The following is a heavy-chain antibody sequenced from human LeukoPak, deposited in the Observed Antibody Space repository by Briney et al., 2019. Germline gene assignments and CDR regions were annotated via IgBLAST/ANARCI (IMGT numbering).Heavy chain of an antibody. CDR2: INHSGST. CDR1: GGSFSGYY. Sequence: SETLSLTCAVYGGSFSGYYWSWIRQPPGKGLEWIGEINHSGSTNYNPSLKSRVTISVDTSKNQFSLKLSSVTAADTAVYYCARHMVRGALGAFDYWGQGTLVTVSS. J-gene: IGHJ4*02. D-gene: IGHD3-10*01. CDR3: ARHMVRGALGAFDY. V-gene: IGHV4-34*01.